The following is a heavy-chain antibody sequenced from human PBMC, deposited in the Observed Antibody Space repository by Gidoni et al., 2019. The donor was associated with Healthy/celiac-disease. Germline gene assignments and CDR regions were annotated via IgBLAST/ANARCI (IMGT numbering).Heavy chain of an antibody. V-gene: IGHV4-39*01. CDR1: GGSISSSSYY. D-gene: IGHD3-22*01. CDR3: ARYYYDSSGYWAY. CDR2: IYYSGST. J-gene: IGHJ4*02. Sequence: LQLQESGPGLVKPSETLSLTCTVSGGSISSSSYYWGWIRQPPGKGLEWIGSIYYSGSTYYNPSLKSRVTISVDTSKNQFSLKLSSVTAADTAVYYCARYYYDSSGYWAYWGQGTLVTVSS.